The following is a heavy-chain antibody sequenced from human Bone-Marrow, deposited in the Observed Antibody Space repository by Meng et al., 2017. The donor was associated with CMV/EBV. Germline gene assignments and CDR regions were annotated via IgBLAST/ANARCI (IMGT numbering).Heavy chain of an antibody. J-gene: IGHJ4*02. D-gene: IGHD5-12*01. V-gene: IGHV3-23*03. CDR3: ARVVGEGGYGGYGY. CDR1: GFTFSSYA. Sequence: GESLKISCAASGFTFSSYAMSWVRQAPGKGLEWVSVIYSGGSSTYYADSVKGRFTISRDNSKNTLYLQMNSLRAEDTAVYYCARVVGEGGYGGYGYWGQGTLVTVSS. CDR2: IYSGGSST.